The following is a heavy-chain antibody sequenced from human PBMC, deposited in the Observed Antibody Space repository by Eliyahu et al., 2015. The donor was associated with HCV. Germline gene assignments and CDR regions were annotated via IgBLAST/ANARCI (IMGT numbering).Heavy chain of an antibody. CDR2: INHSGST. J-gene: IGHJ6*02. Sequence: QVQLQQWGAGLLKPSETLSLTCAVYGGSFSGYYWSWIRQPPGKGLEWIGEINHSGSTNYNPSLKSRVTISVDTSKNQFSLKLSSVTAADTAVYYCARSIVLMVYGRGGYYYYYGMDVWGQGTTVTVSS. CDR1: GGSFSGYY. D-gene: IGHD2-8*01. V-gene: IGHV4-34*01. CDR3: ARSIVLMVYGRGGYYYYYGMDV.